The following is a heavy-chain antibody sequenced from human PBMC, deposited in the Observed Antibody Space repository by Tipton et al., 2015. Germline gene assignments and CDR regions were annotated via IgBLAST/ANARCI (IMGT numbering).Heavy chain of an antibody. Sequence: SLRLSCAVSGFTFSDYAMHWVRQAPGMGLEWVAVIWFDGSNDYYADSVKGRFTISRDNSKNTLYLRMNSLRAEDTAVYYCAKERSYYSFWSGYYQGAFDSWGQGTLVTVSS. V-gene: IGHV3-33*06. J-gene: IGHJ4*02. D-gene: IGHD3-3*01. CDR1: GFTFSDYA. CDR2: IWFDGSND. CDR3: AKERSYYSFWSGYYQGAFDS.